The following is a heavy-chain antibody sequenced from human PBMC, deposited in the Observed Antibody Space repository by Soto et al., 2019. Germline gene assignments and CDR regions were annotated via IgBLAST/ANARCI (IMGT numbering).Heavy chain of an antibody. J-gene: IGHJ6*02. CDR2: ISDDGTTT. CDR3: ERDVESGSSQYYYYYYGMDV. CDR1: GFTLSMYW. Sequence: GGSLRLSCVVSGFTLSMYWMHWVRQVPGQSPFWVSRISDDGTTTNYAGSVKGRFTISRDNSKNTLYLQMNSLRAEDTAVYYCERDVESGSSQYYYYYYGMDVWGQGTTVTVSS. V-gene: IGHV3-74*01. D-gene: IGHD1-26*01.